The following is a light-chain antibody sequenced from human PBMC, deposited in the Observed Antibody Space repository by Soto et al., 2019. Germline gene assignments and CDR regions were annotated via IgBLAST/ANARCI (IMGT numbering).Light chain of an antibody. CDR2: EAS. V-gene: IGKV3-11*01. Sequence: GERATRSSRASQSVGGDVAWYQKKPGQAPRLLISEASNRATGIPARFSGSGSETDFTLTISSLEPAASAVYYCQQRSHWPSLTFGGGTKVDIK. CDR1: QSVGGD. J-gene: IGKJ4*01. CDR3: QQRSHWPSLT.